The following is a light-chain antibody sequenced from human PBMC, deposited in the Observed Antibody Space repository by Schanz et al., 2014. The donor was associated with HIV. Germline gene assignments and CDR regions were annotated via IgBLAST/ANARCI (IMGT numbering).Light chain of an antibody. CDR3: QQFNNYPLT. V-gene: IGKV1-39*01. J-gene: IGKJ4*01. CDR1: QSLSFY. Sequence: DIQMTQSPSSLSASVGDRVTITCRASQSLSFYLNWYQQKPGRAPKLLIYTASNLQSGVPSRFSGSGSGTDFSLTITSLQPEDFATYYCQQFNNYPLTFGGGTKVEIK. CDR2: TAS.